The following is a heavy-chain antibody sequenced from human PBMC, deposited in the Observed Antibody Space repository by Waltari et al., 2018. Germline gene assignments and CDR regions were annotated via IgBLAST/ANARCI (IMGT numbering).Heavy chain of an antibody. D-gene: IGHD2-2*01. CDR1: GFPFTNFW. CDR3: VRRHCRSTACFVTSFDY. J-gene: IGHJ4*02. Sequence: EVQLVESGGGLVQHGGSLRLSGAASGFPFTNFWMTWARQAPGRGLEWVANIKQDGGEKYYADSVKGRFTISRDNTRNSVFLQMNSLRAEDTAVFYCVRRHCRSTACFVTSFDYWGQGTLVTVSS. V-gene: IGHV3-7*01. CDR2: IKQDGGEK.